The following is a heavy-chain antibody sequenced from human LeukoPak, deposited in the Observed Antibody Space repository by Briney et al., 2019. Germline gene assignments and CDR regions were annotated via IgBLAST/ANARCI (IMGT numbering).Heavy chain of an antibody. CDR1: GFTFRTYS. D-gene: IGHD3-3*01. CDR3: ASDSVGSRISDV. Sequence: GGSLRLSCAAAGFTFRTYSMSWVRQTQGKGLEWVASMSSSSSSIQYADSMKGRFSISRDDAKHSLYLQMNSLSAEDTAVYYCASDSVGSRISDVWGQGTTVTVSS. CDR2: MSSSSSSI. V-gene: IGHV3-21*01. J-gene: IGHJ6*02.